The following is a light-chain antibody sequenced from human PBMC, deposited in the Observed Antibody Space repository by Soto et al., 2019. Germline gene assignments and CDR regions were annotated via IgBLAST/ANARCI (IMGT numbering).Light chain of an antibody. CDR3: QQSYSTPLT. Sequence: DVQMTQSPSTLSASVGDRVTITCRASQSISGWLAWFQQKPGKAPKLLIYDASTLVGGVSSRFSGSGSGTEFTLTISSLQPEDFATYYCQQSYSTPLTFGGGTKVDIK. CDR2: DAS. CDR1: QSISGW. J-gene: IGKJ4*01. V-gene: IGKV1-5*01.